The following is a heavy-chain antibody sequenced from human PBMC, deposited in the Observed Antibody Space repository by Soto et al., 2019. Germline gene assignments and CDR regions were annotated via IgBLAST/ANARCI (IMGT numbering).Heavy chain of an antibody. CDR2: IIPIFGTA. CDR3: AREVDTAMTDWFDX. CDR1: GGTFSSYA. V-gene: IGHV1-69*13. Sequence: GASVKVSCKASGGTFSSYAISWVRQAPGQGLEWMGGIIPIFGTANYAQKFQGRVTITADESTSTAYMELSSLRSDDTAVYYCAREVDTAMTDWFDXWGQGTLVTGSS. J-gene: IGHJ5*01. D-gene: IGHD5-18*01.